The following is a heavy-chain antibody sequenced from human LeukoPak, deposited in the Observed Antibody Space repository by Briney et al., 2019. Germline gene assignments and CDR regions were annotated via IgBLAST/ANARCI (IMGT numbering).Heavy chain of an antibody. CDR2: ISHDGII. V-gene: IGHV3-74*01. Sequence: PGGSLRLSCETAGFTFSSYVMHWVRRTPGKGLVWVSRISHDGIISYADSVKGRFTISRDNVKNTLILQMNSLRVEDTAVYYCARDWVYKIDYWGRGTLVTVSS. D-gene: IGHD5-24*01. CDR1: GFTFSSYV. CDR3: ARDWVYKIDY. J-gene: IGHJ4*02.